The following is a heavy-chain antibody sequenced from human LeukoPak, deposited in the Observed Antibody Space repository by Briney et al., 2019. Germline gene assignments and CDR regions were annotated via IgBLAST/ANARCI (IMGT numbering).Heavy chain of an antibody. V-gene: IGHV3-23*01. CDR1: GFTFSSYA. J-gene: IGHJ4*02. Sequence: GGSLRLSCAASGFTFSSYAMSWVRQAPGKGLEWVSAISGSGGSTYYADSVKGRFTISRDNSKNTLYLQMNTLRAKDTAVYYCARGRSSSAPYDYWGQGTLVSVSS. CDR2: ISGSGGST. D-gene: IGHD6-6*01. CDR3: ARGRSSSAPYDY.